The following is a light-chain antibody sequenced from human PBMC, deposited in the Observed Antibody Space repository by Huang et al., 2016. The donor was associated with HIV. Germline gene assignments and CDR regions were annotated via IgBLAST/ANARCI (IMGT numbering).Light chain of an antibody. Sequence: DIQMTQSPSTLSASVGDRVTITCRASQSISSWLAWYQQKPGKAPKLLIYKAFSLESGVPSRFSGSGSGTEFTLTISSLQPDDFATYYCQQYNSYWHTFGQGTKLEIK. CDR3: QQYNSYWHT. J-gene: IGKJ2*01. V-gene: IGKV1-5*03. CDR1: QSISSW. CDR2: KAF.